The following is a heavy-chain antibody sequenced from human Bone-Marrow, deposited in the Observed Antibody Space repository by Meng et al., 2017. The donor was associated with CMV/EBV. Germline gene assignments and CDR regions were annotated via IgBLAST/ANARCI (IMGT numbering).Heavy chain of an antibody. CDR1: FTFRYYA. V-gene: IGHV3-23*01. Sequence: FTFRYYAMNWVRQAPGKGLEWVSTVSGSGDSAWYVDSVKGRFTISRDNSKNTLYLQINSLRAEDTAVYYCAKGGYCGSTTCNKLFDYWGQGTLVTVSS. CDR2: VSGSGDSA. CDR3: AKGGYCGSTTCNKLFDY. D-gene: IGHD2-2*02. J-gene: IGHJ4*02.